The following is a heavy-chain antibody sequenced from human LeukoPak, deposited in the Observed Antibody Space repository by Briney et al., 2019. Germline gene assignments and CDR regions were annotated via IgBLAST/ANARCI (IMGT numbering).Heavy chain of an antibody. CDR2: INHSGST. V-gene: IGHV4-34*01. CDR3: ARPTGRDYFDP. D-gene: IGHD1-1*01. Sequence: PSETLSLTCAVYGGSFSGYYWSWIRQPSGKGLEWIGEINHSGSTNYNPSLKSRVTISVDTSTNQVSLKLASVTAADTAVYYCARPTGRDYFDPWGQGTLVTVSS. J-gene: IGHJ5*02. CDR1: GGSFSGYY.